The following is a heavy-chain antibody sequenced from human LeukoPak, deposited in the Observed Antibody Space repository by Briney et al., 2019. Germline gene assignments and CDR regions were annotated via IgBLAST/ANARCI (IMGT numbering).Heavy chain of an antibody. D-gene: IGHD3-22*01. V-gene: IGHV1-46*01. J-gene: IGHJ4*02. CDR1: GYTFTSYY. Sequence: ASVKVSCKASGYTFTSYYMHWVRQAPGQGLEWMGIINPSGGSTSYAQKFRGRVTMTRDTSTSTVYMELSSLRSEDTAVYYCARGLDYYDSSGPFRESDYWGQGTLVTVSS. CDR3: ARGLDYYDSSGPFRESDY. CDR2: INPSGGST.